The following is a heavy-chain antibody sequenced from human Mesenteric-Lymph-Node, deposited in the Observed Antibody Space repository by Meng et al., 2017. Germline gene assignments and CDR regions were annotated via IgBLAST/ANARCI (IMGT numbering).Heavy chain of an antibody. Sequence: ERQLGESGVVSVRPGGSLSLSCADSDFNFTDCSINWVSQAPGKGLHWVAAIGGDGSTFYTDSVKGRFSRPRDNSKNTVNLQIISLRVESTAVYYCANDVAASTWLDFDNWGQGTLVTVSS. J-gene: IGHJ4*02. V-gene: IGHV3-23*04. CDR1: DFNFTDCS. D-gene: IGHD6-13*01. CDR2: IGGDGST. CDR3: ANDVAASTWLDFDN.